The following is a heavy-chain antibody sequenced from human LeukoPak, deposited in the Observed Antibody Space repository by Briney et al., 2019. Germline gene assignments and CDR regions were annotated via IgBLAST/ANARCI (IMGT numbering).Heavy chain of an antibody. J-gene: IGHJ4*02. CDR3: AREWAVAGTVVPGVDY. Sequence: SETLSLTCTVSGGSISSSSYYWGWIRQPPGKGLEWIGSIYYSGSTYYNPSLKSRVTISVDTSKNQFSLKLSSVTAADTAVYYCAREWAVAGTVVPGVDYWGQGTLVTVSS. CDR2: IYYSGST. V-gene: IGHV4-39*07. CDR1: GGSISSSSYY. D-gene: IGHD6-19*01.